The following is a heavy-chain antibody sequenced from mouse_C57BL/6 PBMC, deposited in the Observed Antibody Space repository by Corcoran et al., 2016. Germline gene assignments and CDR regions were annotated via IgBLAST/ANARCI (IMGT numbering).Heavy chain of an antibody. CDR2: INTYSGVP. CDR3: ANYGNYVYFDV. V-gene: IGHV9-3*01. Sequence: QIQLVQSGPELKKPGETVKISCKASGYTFTTYGMSWVKQAPGKGLKWMGWINTYSGVPTYADDFKGRFAFSLETSASTAYLQINNLKNEDTATYFCANYGNYVYFDVWGTRTTVTVSS. D-gene: IGHD2-1*01. CDR1: GYTFTTYG. J-gene: IGHJ1*03.